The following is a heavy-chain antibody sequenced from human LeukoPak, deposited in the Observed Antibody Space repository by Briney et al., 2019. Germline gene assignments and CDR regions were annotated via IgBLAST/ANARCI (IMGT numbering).Heavy chain of an antibody. CDR3: ARVNVLRYFDWLLGGAFDI. D-gene: IGHD3-9*01. CDR2: SIPIFGIA. V-gene: IGHV1-69*04. Sequence: ASQKVSCKASVDTVTSYASNWVRLAPGQRLEWSRRSIPIFGIANYAQKFQGRVTITADKSTSTAYMELSSLRSEDTAVYYCARVNVLRYFDWLLGGAFDIWGQGTKVTVSS. CDR1: VDTVTSYA. J-gene: IGHJ3*02.